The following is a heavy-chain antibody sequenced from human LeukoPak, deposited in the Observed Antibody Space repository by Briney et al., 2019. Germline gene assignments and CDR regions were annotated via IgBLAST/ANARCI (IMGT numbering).Heavy chain of an antibody. Sequence: SETLSLTCTVSGASLNDYHWSWMRQPPEGGLEWISFISDTGDTNHNPSLKSRLTMSADTSKKQLSLKLTSVTAADTAVYYCARGGFPNTGGFYPWGQGILVIVSS. CDR3: ARGGFPNTGGFYP. CDR2: ISDTGDT. J-gene: IGHJ5*02. CDR1: GASLNDYH. V-gene: IGHV4-59*12. D-gene: IGHD2-8*02.